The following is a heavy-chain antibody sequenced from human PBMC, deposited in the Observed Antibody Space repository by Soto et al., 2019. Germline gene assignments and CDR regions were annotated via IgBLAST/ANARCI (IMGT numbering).Heavy chain of an antibody. V-gene: IGHV4-31*02. CDR3: AREPYSSSWYWFDP. Sequence: PSETLSLTCTVSGGSISSGGYYWSWIRQHPGKGLEWIGYIYYSGSTYYNPSLKSRVTISVDTSKNQFSLKLSSVTAADTAVYYCAREPYSSSWYWFDPWGQGTLVTSPQ. CDR2: IYYSGST. CDR1: GGSISSGGYY. D-gene: IGHD6-13*01. J-gene: IGHJ5*02.